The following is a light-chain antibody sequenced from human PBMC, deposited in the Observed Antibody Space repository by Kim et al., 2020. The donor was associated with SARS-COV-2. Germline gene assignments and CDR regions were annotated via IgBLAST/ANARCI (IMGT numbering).Light chain of an antibody. CDR2: DVS. V-gene: IGKV3-20*01. J-gene: IGKJ2*01. Sequence: EIVLTQSPGTLSLSPGERATLSCRASQSVSNNVAWYQQKPGQAPRFLIYDVSNRATGVPDKFSGSGSGTDFTLTISRLEPEDFAVYYCQQYGSSPPTFGQGTKLEI. CDR3: QQYGSSPPT. CDR1: QSVSNN.